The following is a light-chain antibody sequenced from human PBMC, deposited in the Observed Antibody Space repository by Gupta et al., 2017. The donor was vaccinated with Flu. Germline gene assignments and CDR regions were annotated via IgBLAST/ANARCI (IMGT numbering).Light chain of an antibody. CDR2: GST. CDR3: QSYDSSLSGFV. CDR1: SSNIGAGYD. V-gene: IGLV1-40*01. J-gene: IGLJ1*01. Sequence: QSVLTQPPSVSGAPGQRVTISCTGSSSNIGAGYDVHWYQQLPGTAPKLLIYGSTNRPSGVPDRFSGSNSGTSASLASAGLQAEDEADYYCQSYDSSLSGFVFGSGTKVTVL.